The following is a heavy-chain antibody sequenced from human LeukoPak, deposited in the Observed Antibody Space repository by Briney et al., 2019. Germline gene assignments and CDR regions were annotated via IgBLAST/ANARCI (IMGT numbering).Heavy chain of an antibody. D-gene: IGHD3-22*01. V-gene: IGHV4-61*02. CDR3: AREADSSGWFSDY. CDR2: IYTSGGT. CDR1: GGSISSGSYY. Sequence: SETLSLTCTVSGGSISSGSYYWSWIRQPAGKGLEWIGRIYTSGGTNYNPSLKSRVTISVDTSKNQFSLKLSSVTAADTAVYYCAREADSSGWFSDYWGQGTLVTVSS. J-gene: IGHJ4*02.